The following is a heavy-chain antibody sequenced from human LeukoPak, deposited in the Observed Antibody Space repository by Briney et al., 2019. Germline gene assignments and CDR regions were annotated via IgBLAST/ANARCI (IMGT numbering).Heavy chain of an antibody. D-gene: IGHD4-17*01. CDR3: VKPYPTLTTSSVLDN. V-gene: IGHV3-30*18. J-gene: IGHJ4*01. CDR1: GFIFSNYA. Sequence: AGGSLRLSCAASGFIFSNYAIHWVRQAPGKWLEWVAAISYDGNNQHYADPVKGRFTISRDNSKNTVYLQIDSLRTEDSAVYYCVKPYPTLTTSSVLDNWGQGTLVTVSS. CDR2: ISYDGNNQ.